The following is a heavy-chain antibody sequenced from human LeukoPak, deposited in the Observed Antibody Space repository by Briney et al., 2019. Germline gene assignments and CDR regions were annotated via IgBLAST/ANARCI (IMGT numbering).Heavy chain of an antibody. D-gene: IGHD5-12*01. CDR3: ARDLVATVVDV. Sequence: GGSLRRSCAASGFTFSSYSMNWVRQAPGKGLEWVSSISSSSSYIYYADSVRGRFTISRDNAKNSLYLQMNSLRAEDTAVYYCARDLVATVVDVWGKGTTVTVSS. V-gene: IGHV3-21*01. CDR2: ISSSSSYI. J-gene: IGHJ6*04. CDR1: GFTFSSYS.